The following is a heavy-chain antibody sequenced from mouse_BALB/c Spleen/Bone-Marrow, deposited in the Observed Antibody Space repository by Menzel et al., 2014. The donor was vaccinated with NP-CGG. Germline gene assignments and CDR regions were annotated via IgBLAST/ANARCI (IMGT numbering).Heavy chain of an antibody. D-gene: IGHD1-1*01. Sequence: EVKLVESGGGLVQPGGSLKLSCAASRFTFSSYGMSWVRQTPDKRLELVATINSNGGSTYYPDSVKGRFTISRDNAKNTLYLQMSSLKSEETTMYYCARDRYYCYAMVCWGQGTLVP. CDR3: ARDRYYCYAMVC. CDR2: INSNGGST. V-gene: IGHV5-6-3*01. J-gene: IGHJ4*01. CDR1: RFTFSSYG.